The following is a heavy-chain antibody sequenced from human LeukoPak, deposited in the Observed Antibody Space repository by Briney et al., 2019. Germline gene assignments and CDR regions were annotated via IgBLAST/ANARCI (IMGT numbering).Heavy chain of an antibody. CDR2: INHSGST. CDR1: GGSFSGCY. CDR3: ARRGTLPDYYDSSGPLEEYYFDY. J-gene: IGHJ4*02. D-gene: IGHD3-22*01. V-gene: IGHV4-34*01. Sequence: PSENLSLTCAVYGGSFSGCYWSWIRQPPGKGLEWIGEINHSGSTNYNPSLKSRVTISVDTSKNQFSLKLSSVTAADTAVYYCARRGTLPDYYDSSGPLEEYYFDYWGQGTLVTVSS.